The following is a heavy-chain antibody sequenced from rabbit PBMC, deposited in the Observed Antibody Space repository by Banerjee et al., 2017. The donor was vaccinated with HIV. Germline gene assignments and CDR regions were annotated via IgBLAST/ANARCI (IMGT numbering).Heavy chain of an antibody. V-gene: IGHV1S40*01. D-gene: IGHD2-1*01. CDR1: GFSFSSSYY. J-gene: IGHJ4*01. Sequence: QSLEESGGDLVKPGASLTLTCTASGFSFSSSYYMCWVRQAPGKGLEWIACIYTGSSGSTYYPSWAKGRFTISRTSSTTVTLQMTSLTAADTATYFCAREHSYDDYGNFNWWGPGTRVTGS. CDR3: AREHSYDDYGNFNW. CDR2: IYTGSSGST.